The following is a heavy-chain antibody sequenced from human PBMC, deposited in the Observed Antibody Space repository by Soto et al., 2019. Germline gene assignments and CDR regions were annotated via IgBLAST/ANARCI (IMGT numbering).Heavy chain of an antibody. Sequence: GASVKVSCKAHGYTFTTSYVNWVRQAPGQGLEWMGIILPSSGSTSYAQNFQGRVTMTRDTSTSTVYMELTSLRIEDTAVYYCARARGYSFGLPQNWFDPWGQGTPVTV. D-gene: IGHD5-12*01. CDR1: GYTFTTSY. CDR2: ILPSSGST. J-gene: IGHJ5*02. CDR3: ARARGYSFGLPQNWFDP. V-gene: IGHV1-46*01.